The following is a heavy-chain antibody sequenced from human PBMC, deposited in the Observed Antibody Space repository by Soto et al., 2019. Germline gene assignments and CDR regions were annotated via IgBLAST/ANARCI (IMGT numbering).Heavy chain of an antibody. Sequence: QITLKESGPTLVKPTQTLTLTCTFSGFSLSTSGVGVGWIRQPPGKALEWLALIYWDDDKRYSPSLKSRLTTXKXPXXNQVVLTMTNMDPVDTATYYCAHWGIQLWLLGFDYWGQGTLVTVSS. CDR1: GFSLSTSGVG. CDR3: AHWGIQLWLLGFDY. V-gene: IGHV2-5*02. D-gene: IGHD5-18*01. J-gene: IGHJ4*02. CDR2: IYWDDDK.